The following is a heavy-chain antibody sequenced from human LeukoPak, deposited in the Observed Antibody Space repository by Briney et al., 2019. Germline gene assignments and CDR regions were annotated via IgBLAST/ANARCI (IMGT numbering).Heavy chain of an antibody. V-gene: IGHV3-23*01. D-gene: IGHD3-22*01. J-gene: IGHJ5*02. CDR1: GFIFNNYG. CDR3: AKGSSGYFVDL. CDR2: ISNDGGGT. Sequence: PGGSLRLSCAASGFIFNNYGLIWVRQAPGKGLEWVSAISNDGGGTNYADFVKGRLTISRDNSKNTLFLQMNSLRAEDTALYYCAKGSSGYFVDLWGQGTLVTVSS.